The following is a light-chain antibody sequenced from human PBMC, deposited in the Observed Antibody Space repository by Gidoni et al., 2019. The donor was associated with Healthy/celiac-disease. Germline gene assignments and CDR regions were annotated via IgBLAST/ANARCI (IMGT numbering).Light chain of an antibody. CDR2: QDS. CDR3: QAWDSITVV. V-gene: IGLV3-1*01. CDR1: KLGDKY. J-gene: IGLJ2*01. Sequence: SYELPQPPSVYVSPGQTASITCSGDKLGDKYACWYQQKPGQSPVLVIYQDSKRPSGIPERFSGSNSGNTATLTISGTQAMDEADYYCQAWDSITVVFGGGTKLTVL.